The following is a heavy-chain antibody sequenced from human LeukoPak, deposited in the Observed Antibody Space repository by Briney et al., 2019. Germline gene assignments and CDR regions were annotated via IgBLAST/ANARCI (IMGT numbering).Heavy chain of an antibody. CDR1: GFSLSVSGMG. J-gene: IGHJ3*02. Sequence: SGPTLVKPTQTLTVTCTFSGFSLSVSGMGVGWIRQPPGKALECLALIFWDDDKRYSPSLKSRLTITKDTSKNQVVLAMTNMDPVDTATYYCAHRTIYDAYDIWGQGTMVTVSS. CDR2: IFWDDDK. CDR3: AHRTIYDAYDI. V-gene: IGHV2-5*02. D-gene: IGHD2-2*02.